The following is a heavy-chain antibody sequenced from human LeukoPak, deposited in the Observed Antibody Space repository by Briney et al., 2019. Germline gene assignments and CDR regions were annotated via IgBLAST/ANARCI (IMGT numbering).Heavy chain of an antibody. V-gene: IGHV4-61*02. J-gene: IGHJ2*01. D-gene: IGHD2-2*03. CDR3: ARRVGSWEAPYWYSDL. Sequence: SETLSLTCTVSGASITGGSYHWTWIRQPAGKGLEWIGRIYTSGSTNYNPSLKSRVTISVDTSHNQFSLKLSSVTAADTAVYYCARRVGSWEAPYWYSDLWGRGTLVTVSS. CDR1: GASITGGSYH. CDR2: IYTSGST.